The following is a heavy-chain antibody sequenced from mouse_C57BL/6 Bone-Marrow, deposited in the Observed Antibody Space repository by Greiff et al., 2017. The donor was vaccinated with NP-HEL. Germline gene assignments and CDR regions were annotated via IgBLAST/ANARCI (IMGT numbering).Heavy chain of an antibody. V-gene: IGHV3-6*01. D-gene: IGHD4-1*01. CDR1: GYSITSGYY. CDR3: ARRTGPYWYFDV. CDR2: ISYDGSN. Sequence: EVKLMESGPGLVKPSQSLSLTCSVTGYSITSGYYWNWIRQFPGNKLEWMGYISYDGSNNYNPSLKNRISITRDTSKNQFFLKLNSVTTEDTATYYCARRTGPYWYFDVWGTGTTVTVSS. J-gene: IGHJ1*03.